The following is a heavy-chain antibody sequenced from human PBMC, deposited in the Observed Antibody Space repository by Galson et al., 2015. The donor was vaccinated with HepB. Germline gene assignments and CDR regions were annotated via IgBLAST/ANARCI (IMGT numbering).Heavy chain of an antibody. D-gene: IGHD3-10*01. J-gene: IGHJ2*01. CDR3: VKVGAHYDGSGSLWGFLEL. Sequence: SLRLSCAASGFTFSSHALHWVRQTPEKGLEYVSAISKDGGKTFYADPVKGRFIVSRDNTKNTVSLQMSSLRTEDTAVYYCVKVGAHYDGSGSLWGFLELWGRGTLVSVSS. CDR1: GFTFSSHA. V-gene: IGHV3-64D*06. CDR2: ISKDGGKT.